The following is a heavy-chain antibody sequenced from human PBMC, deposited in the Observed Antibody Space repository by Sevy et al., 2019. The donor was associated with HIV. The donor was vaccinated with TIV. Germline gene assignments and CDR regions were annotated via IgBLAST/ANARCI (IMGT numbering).Heavy chain of an antibody. V-gene: IGHV3-53*01. J-gene: IGHJ4*02. CDR2: IYSGGST. CDR3: ASRRGVMSSSGYLAY. Sequence: GGSLRLSCAASGFTVSSNYMSWVRQAPGKGLEWVSVIYSGGSTYYADSVEGRFTISRDNSKNTLYVPMTSLRAEDTAVYYCASRRGVMSSSGYLAYWGQGTLVTVSS. CDR1: GFTVSSNY. D-gene: IGHD6-13*01.